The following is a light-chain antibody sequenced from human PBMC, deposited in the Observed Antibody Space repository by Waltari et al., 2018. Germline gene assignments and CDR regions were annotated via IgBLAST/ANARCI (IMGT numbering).Light chain of an antibody. CDR3: AAWDDSLIGRV. CDR1: SPNIGTNN. Sequence: QSVLTQPPSTSGTPGQTVTISCSGISPNIGTNNVTWYQQFPGTAPKVLVFANYHRPSGVPNRFSASKSGTSASLVISGLQSEDEGDYFCAAWDDSLIGRVFGGGTTLTVL. CDR2: ANY. J-gene: IGLJ3*02. V-gene: IGLV1-44*01.